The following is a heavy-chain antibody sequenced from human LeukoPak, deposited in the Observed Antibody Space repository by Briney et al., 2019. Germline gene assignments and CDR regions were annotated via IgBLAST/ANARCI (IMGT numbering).Heavy chain of an antibody. J-gene: IGHJ5*02. D-gene: IGHD3-16*01. V-gene: IGHV5-51*01. CDR2: IYPGDSDA. Sequence: GESLKISCKGSGYSFTTNWIGWVRQMPGKGLEWMGIIYPGDSDARYSPSFQGQVIISVDNSINTAYLQWSSLKASDTAVYYCARQITFGGIEFDPWGQGTLVTVSS. CDR3: ARQITFGGIEFDP. CDR1: GYSFTTNW.